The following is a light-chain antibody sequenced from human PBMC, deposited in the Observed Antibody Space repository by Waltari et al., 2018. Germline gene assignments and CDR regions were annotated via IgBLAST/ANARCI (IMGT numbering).Light chain of an antibody. Sequence: DIVMTQSPGSLTVSPGERATINCRSSQSVSDHVNNKNYLAWYRQKPGQPPKLLISWASTREFGVPDRFSGSGSGTEFTLTISSLQPEDVAVYYCQQYYNTPPTFGQGTKVEIK. J-gene: IGKJ1*01. V-gene: IGKV4-1*01. CDR2: WAS. CDR1: QSVSDHVNNKNY. CDR3: QQYYNTPPT.